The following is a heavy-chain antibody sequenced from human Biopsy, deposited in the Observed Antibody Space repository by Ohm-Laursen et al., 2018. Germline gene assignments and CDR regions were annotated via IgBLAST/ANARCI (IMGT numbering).Heavy chain of an antibody. CDR1: GYSFSTYD. V-gene: IGHV1-8*01. CDR3: ARFPLGAYDDSGSYRAVEHWYFDL. D-gene: IGHD3-22*01. Sequence: ASVKVSCKASGYSFSTYDVNWVRQARGQGLEWMGWMIPSSGKTGYAQRFQGRVTLTMNTSISTAYMELSGLRSEDTAIYYCARFPLGAYDDSGSYRAVEHWYFDLWGRGTLVTVSS. CDR2: MIPSSGKT. J-gene: IGHJ2*01.